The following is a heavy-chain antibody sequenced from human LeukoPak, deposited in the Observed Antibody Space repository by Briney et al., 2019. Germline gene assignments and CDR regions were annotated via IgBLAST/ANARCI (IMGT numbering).Heavy chain of an antibody. D-gene: IGHD3-22*01. Sequence: ASVKVSCKASGYTFTSYYMHWVRQAPGQGLEWMGLINPSGGSTSYAQKFQGRVTMTRDTSTSTVYMELSSLRSEDTAVYYRARDLYYYDSSGYYYDSGDYWGQGTLVTVSS. V-gene: IGHV1-46*01. CDR3: ARDLYYYDSSGYYYDSGDY. J-gene: IGHJ4*02. CDR1: GYTFTSYY. CDR2: INPSGGST.